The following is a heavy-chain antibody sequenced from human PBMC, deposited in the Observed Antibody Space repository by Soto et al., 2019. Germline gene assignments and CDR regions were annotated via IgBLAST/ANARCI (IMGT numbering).Heavy chain of an antibody. V-gene: IGHV3-30*18. CDR2: VSHDGRNT. J-gene: IGHJ4*02. CDR1: GFSFCDYA. Sequence: GGSLGLSCAASGFSFCDYAMHWVRPAPGKGLEWVAVVSHDGRNTHYADSVKGRFTISRDSSKNTVSLEMTSLRAEDTAVYYCAKGGRQWLVTSDFNYWGQAALVAVSS. D-gene: IGHD6-19*01. CDR3: AKGGRQWLVTSDFNY.